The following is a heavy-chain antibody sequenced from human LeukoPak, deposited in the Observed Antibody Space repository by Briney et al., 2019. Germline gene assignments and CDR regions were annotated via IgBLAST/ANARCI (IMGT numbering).Heavy chain of an antibody. Sequence: KSGGSLRLSCAASGFTFSNAWMSWVRQAPGKGQERVGRIKSKTDGGTTDYAAPVKGRFTISRDDSKTTLYLQMNSLRAEDTAVYYCARGPPYSSSRIGIDYWGQGTLVTVSS. V-gene: IGHV3-15*01. D-gene: IGHD6-13*01. CDR1: GFTFSNAW. CDR2: IKSKTDGGTT. CDR3: ARGPPYSSSRIGIDY. J-gene: IGHJ4*02.